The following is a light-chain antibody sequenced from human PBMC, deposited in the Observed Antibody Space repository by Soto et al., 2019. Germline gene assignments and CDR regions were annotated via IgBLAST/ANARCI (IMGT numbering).Light chain of an antibody. CDR2: KAS. CDR1: QSISSW. CDR3: QQYNTYPKWT. V-gene: IGKV1-5*03. J-gene: IGKJ1*01. Sequence: DIQMTQSPSTLSASVGDRVTITCRASQSISSWLAWYQQKPGKAPKLLIYKASSLESRVPSRFSGSGSGTEFTLTISSLQPDDFATYYCQQYNTYPKWTFGQGTKVEIK.